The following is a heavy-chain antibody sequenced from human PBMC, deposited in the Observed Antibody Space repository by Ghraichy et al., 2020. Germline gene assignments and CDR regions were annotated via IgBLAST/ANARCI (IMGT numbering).Heavy chain of an antibody. J-gene: IGHJ4*01. CDR1: GFTFSSYS. CDR3: AKDRGQYSSGWGGDDY. D-gene: IGHD6-19*01. Sequence: GGSLRLSCAASGFTFSSYSMNWVRQAPGKGLEWVSTISGRGGSTYYADSVKGRFTISRDNSKNTLYLQMNSLRAEYTAVYYCAKDRGQYSSGWGGDDYWGQGTLVTVSS. CDR2: ISGRGGST. V-gene: IGHV3-23*01.